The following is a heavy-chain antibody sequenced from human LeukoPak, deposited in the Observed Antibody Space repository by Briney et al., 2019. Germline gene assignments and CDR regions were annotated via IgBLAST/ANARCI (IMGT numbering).Heavy chain of an antibody. Sequence: PGRSLRLSCAASGFTFSSYGMHWVRQAPGKGLEWVAVIWYDGSNKYYADSVKGRFTISRDNSKNTLYLQMNRLRAEDTAVYYCARAGDDFWSGYYVPFDYWGQGTLVTVSS. J-gene: IGHJ4*02. V-gene: IGHV3-33*01. CDR2: IWYDGSNK. CDR1: GFTFSSYG. CDR3: ARAGDDFWSGYYVPFDY. D-gene: IGHD3-3*01.